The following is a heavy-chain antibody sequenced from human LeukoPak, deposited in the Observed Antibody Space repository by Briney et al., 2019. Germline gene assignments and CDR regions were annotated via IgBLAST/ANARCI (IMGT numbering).Heavy chain of an antibody. V-gene: IGHV3-21*01. CDR3: ARDNEMATYFDY. Sequence: PGGSLRLSCAASGFTFSSYSMNWVRQAPGKGLEWVSSISSSSSYIYYADSVKGRFIISRDNAKNSLYLQMNSLRAEDTAVYYCARDNEMATYFDYWGQGTLVTVSS. CDR1: GFTFSSYS. CDR2: ISSSSSYI. D-gene: IGHD5-24*01. J-gene: IGHJ4*02.